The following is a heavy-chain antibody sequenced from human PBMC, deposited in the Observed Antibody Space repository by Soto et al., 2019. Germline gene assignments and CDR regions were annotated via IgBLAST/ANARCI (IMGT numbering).Heavy chain of an antibody. D-gene: IGHD3-22*01. V-gene: IGHV4-31*03. Sequence: SETLALTCTVSGGSVSSGGYYWSWIRQHPGNGLEWIGYIYYSGSTYYNPSLKSRVTISVDTSKNQFSLKLSSVTAADTAVYYCARGAVYDSSGYYFDYFDYWGQGTLVTVSS. CDR1: GGSVSSGGYY. CDR2: IYYSGST. J-gene: IGHJ4*02. CDR3: ARGAVYDSSGYYFDYFDY.